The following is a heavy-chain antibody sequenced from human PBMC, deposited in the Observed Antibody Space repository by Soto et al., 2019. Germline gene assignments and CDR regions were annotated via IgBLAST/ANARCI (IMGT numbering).Heavy chain of an antibody. V-gene: IGHV3-74*01. D-gene: IGHD2-15*01. CDR2: INSDGSST. CDR1: GFTFSSYW. J-gene: IGHJ4*02. CDR3: AKEVVWLQSYYFDY. Sequence: GGSLRLSCAASGFTFSSYWMHWVRQAPGKGLVWVSRINSDGSSTSYADSVKGRFTISRDNAKNTLYLQMNSLRAEDTAVYYCAKEVVWLQSYYFDYWGQGTLVTVSS.